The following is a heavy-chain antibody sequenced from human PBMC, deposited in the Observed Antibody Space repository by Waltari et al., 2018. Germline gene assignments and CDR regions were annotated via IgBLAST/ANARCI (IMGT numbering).Heavy chain of an antibody. CDR2: ISNDGTKK. D-gene: IGHD2-21*02. V-gene: IGHV3-30-3*01. J-gene: IGHJ6*02. CDR3: AREGYDLYSVGMDV. CDR1: GFTLSSFA. Sequence: QVQLVESGGGVVQPGRSLRLSCAASGFTLSSFAVHWVRQAPGKGREWVGVISNDGTKKYYLDSVKGRFTISRDNFKNMVYMQMNSLRREDTALYYCAREGYDLYSVGMDVWGQGTTVTVSS.